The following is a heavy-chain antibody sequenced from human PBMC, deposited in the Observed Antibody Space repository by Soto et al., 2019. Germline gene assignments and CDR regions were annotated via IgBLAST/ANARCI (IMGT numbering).Heavy chain of an antibody. CDR2: IVVGSGNT. J-gene: IGHJ6*02. V-gene: IGHV1-58*01. D-gene: IGHD2-15*01. CDR1: GFTFTSSA. Sequence: SVKVSCKASGFTFTSSAVQWVRQARGQRLEWIGWIVVGSGNTNYAQKFQERVTITRDMSTSTAYMELSSLRSEDTAVYYCAAVVAAMASSYGMDVWGQGTTVTVSS. CDR3: AAVVAAMASSYGMDV.